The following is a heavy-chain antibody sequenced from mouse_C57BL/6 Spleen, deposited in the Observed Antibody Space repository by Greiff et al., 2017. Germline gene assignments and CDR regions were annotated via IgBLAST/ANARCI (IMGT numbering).Heavy chain of an antibody. Sequence: EVHLVESGGGLVQPKGSLKLSCAASGFSFNTYAMNWVRQAPGKGLEWVARIRSKSNHYATYYADSVKDRFTISRDDSESMLYLQMNNLKTEDTDMYYCVRAPLWLYAMDYWGQGTSGTVSA. V-gene: IGHV10-1*01. J-gene: IGHJ4*01. CDR1: GFSFNTYA. CDR2: IRSKSNHYAT. D-gene: IGHD1-1*02. CDR3: VRAPLWLYAMDY.